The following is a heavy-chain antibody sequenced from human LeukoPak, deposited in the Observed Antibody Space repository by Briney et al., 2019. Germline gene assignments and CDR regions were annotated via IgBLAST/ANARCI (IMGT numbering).Heavy chain of an antibody. CDR3: ARVTGYMIEDYFDY. CDR2: IYYSGST. D-gene: IGHD3-22*01. V-gene: IGHV4-39*07. CDR1: GGSISSSIYY. J-gene: IGHJ4*02. Sequence: SETLSLTYTVSGGSISSSIYYWGWLRQPPGKGLEWIGSIYYSGSTNYNPSLKSRVTISVDTSKNQFSLKLRSVTAADTAVYYCARVTGYMIEDYFDYWGQGTLVTVSS.